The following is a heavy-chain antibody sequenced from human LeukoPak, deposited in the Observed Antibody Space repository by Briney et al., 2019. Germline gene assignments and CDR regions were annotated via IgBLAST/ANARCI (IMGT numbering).Heavy chain of an antibody. CDR2: MNPNSGNT. V-gene: IGHV1-8*03. D-gene: IGHD1-26*01. CDR1: GYTFTSYG. Sequence: ASVKVSCKASGYTFTSYGISWVRQATGQGLEWMGWMNPNSGNTGYAQKFQGRVTITRNTSISTAYMELSSLRSEDTAVYYCARDSGSLRFDPWGQGTLVTVPS. J-gene: IGHJ5*02. CDR3: ARDSGSLRFDP.